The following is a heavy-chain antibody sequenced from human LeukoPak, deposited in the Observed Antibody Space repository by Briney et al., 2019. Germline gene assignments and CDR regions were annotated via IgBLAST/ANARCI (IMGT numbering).Heavy chain of an antibody. J-gene: IGHJ5*02. CDR1: GGTFSSYA. V-gene: IGHV1-69*04. D-gene: IGHD3-22*01. Sequence: SVKVSCKASGGTFSSYAISWVRQAPGQGLEWMGMIIPILGIANYAQKFQGRVTITADKSTSTAYMELSSLRSEDTAVYYCARVSYYYDSSGYAPNNWFDPWGQGTLVTVSS. CDR2: IIPILGIA. CDR3: ARVSYYYDSSGYAPNNWFDP.